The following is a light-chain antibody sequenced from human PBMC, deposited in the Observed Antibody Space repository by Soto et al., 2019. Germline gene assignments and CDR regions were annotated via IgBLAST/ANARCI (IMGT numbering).Light chain of an antibody. CDR2: DAS. CDR3: LQHNSYPWT. V-gene: IGKV1-33*01. Sequence: DIQMIQSPSSLSASVGDRVTITCQASQDISNYLNWYQQKPGKAPKILIYDASNLETGVPSRFSGSGSGTDFTLTISSLQPEDFAAYYCLQHNSYPWTVGQGTKVEI. CDR1: QDISNY. J-gene: IGKJ1*01.